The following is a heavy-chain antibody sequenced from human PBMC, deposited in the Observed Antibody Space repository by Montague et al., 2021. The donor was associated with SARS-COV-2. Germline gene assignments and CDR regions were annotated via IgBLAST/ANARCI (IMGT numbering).Heavy chain of an antibody. Sequence: SETLSLTCSVSGGSINNYYWGWVRQYPGKGLEWIGYIYYSGSVTTSYNSSLKSRVSISVDTSENQFSLKLTSVTAADTAVYYCARRGGGEVFARFMYWYFDVWSRGSLVTVSS. CDR3: ARRGGGEVFARFMYWYFDV. CDR2: IYYSGSVTT. J-gene: IGHJ2*01. CDR1: GGSINNYY. V-gene: IGHV4-59*13. D-gene: IGHD2-21*01.